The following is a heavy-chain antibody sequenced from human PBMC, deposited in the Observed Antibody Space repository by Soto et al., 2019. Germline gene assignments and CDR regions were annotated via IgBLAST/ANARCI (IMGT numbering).Heavy chain of an antibody. CDR2: ISYDGSKK. CDR1: GFTFSSYD. D-gene: IGHD3-22*01. V-gene: IGHV3-30*18. CDR3: AKNYDSSGLDH. Sequence: PGGSLRLSCAASGFTFSSYDMHWVRQAPGKGLEWVAVISYDGSKKLYADSVKGRFTISRDNSKNTLYLQMNSLRAEDTAVYYCAKNYDSSGLDHWGQGTLVTVSS. J-gene: IGHJ4*02.